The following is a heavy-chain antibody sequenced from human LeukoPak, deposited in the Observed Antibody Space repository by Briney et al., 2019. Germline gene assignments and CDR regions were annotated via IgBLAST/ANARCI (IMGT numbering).Heavy chain of an antibody. V-gene: IGHV3-48*04. CDR1: GFTFSSYA. J-gene: IGHJ4*02. Sequence: GGSLRLSCAASGFTFSSYAMSWVRQAPGKGLEWVSYISDSGSTIYYADSVKGRFTISRDNAKNSLYLQMDSLRAEDTAVYYCARDSGSNYYSSAGYWGQGTLVTVSS. D-gene: IGHD3-10*01. CDR3: ARDSGSNYYSSAGY. CDR2: ISDSGSTI.